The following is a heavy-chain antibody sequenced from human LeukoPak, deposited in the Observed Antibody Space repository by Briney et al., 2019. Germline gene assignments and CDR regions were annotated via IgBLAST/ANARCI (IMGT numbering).Heavy chain of an antibody. J-gene: IGHJ6*02. Sequence: GGSLRLSCAGSGFTFGSYSMSWVRQAPGKGLEWVSVISGSGDSTFYTDFVKGRFTISRDNSKNTLYLQMNSLRAEDTAVYYCAREQITGYSSSWLNYYYYGMDVWGQGTTVTVSS. CDR2: ISGSGDST. V-gene: IGHV3-23*01. D-gene: IGHD6-13*01. CDR1: GFTFGSYS. CDR3: AREQITGYSSSWLNYYYYGMDV.